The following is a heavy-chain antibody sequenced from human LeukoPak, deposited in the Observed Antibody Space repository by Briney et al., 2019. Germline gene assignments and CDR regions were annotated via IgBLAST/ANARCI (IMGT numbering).Heavy chain of an antibody. CDR3: ARGNNPPYNSYYFIDV. Sequence: SVSVSCKASGGTFSSYPISWVRQAPGQGLEWMGGIIPLFVTPKYAQNFQGRVTITADESTSTAYMELSSLRSDDTAVYYCARGNNPPYNSYYFIDVWGKGTTVTVSS. D-gene: IGHD1/OR15-1a*01. CDR1: GGTFSSYP. CDR2: IIPLFVTP. V-gene: IGHV1-69*01. J-gene: IGHJ6*03.